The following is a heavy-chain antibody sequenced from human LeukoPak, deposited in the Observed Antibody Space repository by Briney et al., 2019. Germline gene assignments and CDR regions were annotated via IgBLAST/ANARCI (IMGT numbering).Heavy chain of an antibody. V-gene: IGHV1-18*01. CDR3: ARVPRIAAAGNVWFDP. CDR2: ISAYNGNT. CDR1: GYTFTSYG. D-gene: IGHD6-13*01. J-gene: IGHJ5*02. Sequence: VASVKVSCKASGYTFTSYGISWVRQAPGQGLEWMGWISAYNGNTNYSQKLQGRVTMTTDTSTSTAYMELRSLRSDDTAVYYCARVPRIAAAGNVWFDPWGQGTLVTVSS.